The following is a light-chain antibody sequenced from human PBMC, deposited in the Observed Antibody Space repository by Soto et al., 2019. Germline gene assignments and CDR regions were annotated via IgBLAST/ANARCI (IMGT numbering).Light chain of an antibody. V-gene: IGLV4-69*01. CDR3: QTWGSGIVV. Sequence: QLVLTQSPSASASLGASVKLTCTLSSGHSNYAIAWHQQQSEKGPRYLMKLHSDGSHSKGDGIPDRFSGSSSGAERYLTISSLQYEDEADYYCQTWGSGIVVFGGGTKLTVL. J-gene: IGLJ2*01. CDR1: SGHSNYA. CDR2: LHSDGSH.